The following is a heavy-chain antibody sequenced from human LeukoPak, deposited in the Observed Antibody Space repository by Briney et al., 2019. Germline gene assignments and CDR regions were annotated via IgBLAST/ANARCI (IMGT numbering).Heavy chain of an antibody. Sequence: SETLSLTCVVYXGXXXXXXXXXIXXXXGKGLEWIGDINQSGRANYNPSLKSQVTISIDTSKNQFSLNLNSVTAADTAVYYCVRNFDYWGQGTLVTVSS. V-gene: IGHV4-34*01. CDR1: XGXXXXXX. J-gene: IGHJ4*02. CDR3: VRNFDY. CDR2: INQSGRA.